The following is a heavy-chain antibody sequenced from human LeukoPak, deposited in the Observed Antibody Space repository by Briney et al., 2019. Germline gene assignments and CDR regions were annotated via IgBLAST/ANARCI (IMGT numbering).Heavy chain of an antibody. CDR3: ANNFDY. J-gene: IGHJ4*02. V-gene: IGHV3-33*06. Sequence: PGRSLRLSCGASGFTFSNYGMPWVRQAPGKGLEWVAVIWHDGNNKYYADSVKGRFTISRDNSKKILFLQMNSMRAEDTAVYYCANNFDYWGQGTLVTVSS. CDR1: GFTFSNYG. CDR2: IWHDGNNK.